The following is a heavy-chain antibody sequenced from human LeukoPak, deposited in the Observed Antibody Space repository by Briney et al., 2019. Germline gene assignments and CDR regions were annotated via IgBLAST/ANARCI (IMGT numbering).Heavy chain of an antibody. CDR2: INPSGGST. CDR3: ARAYDFWSGSPYYFDY. CDR1: GYTFTSYY. Sequence: ASVKVSCKASGYTFTSYYMHWVRQAPGQGLEWMGIINPSGGSTSYAQKFQGRVTMTRDMSTSTVYMELSSLRSEDTAVYYCARAYDFWSGSPYYFDYWGQGTLVTVSS. V-gene: IGHV1-46*01. D-gene: IGHD3-3*01. J-gene: IGHJ4*02.